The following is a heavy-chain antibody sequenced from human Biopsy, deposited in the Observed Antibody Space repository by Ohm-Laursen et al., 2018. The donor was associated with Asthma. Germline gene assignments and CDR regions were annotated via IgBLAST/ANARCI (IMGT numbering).Heavy chain of an antibody. CDR2: IHHSGTS. V-gene: IGHV4-31*02. D-gene: IGHD3-22*01. J-gene: IGHJ4*02. CDR1: GDSITSGGCC. CDR3: ARIPRRSGSYFVDY. Sequence: QTLSLTCTVSGDSITSGGCCWNWIRQHPGKGLEWIGYIHHSGTSYFNPSLKSRVSFSRDTSRNQFSLRLSSVTAADTAMYYCARIPRRSGSYFVDYWGQGTLVTVSS.